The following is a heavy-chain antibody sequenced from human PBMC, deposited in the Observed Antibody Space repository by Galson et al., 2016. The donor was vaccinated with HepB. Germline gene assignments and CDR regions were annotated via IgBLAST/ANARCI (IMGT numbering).Heavy chain of an antibody. V-gene: IGHV3-74*01. CDR1: GFSISGYW. CDR2: INERGSVW. CDR3: AREYKRVGASLNY. Sequence: SLRLSCAGSGFSISGYWIHWVRQAPGKGLVWVSRINERGSVWGYADSVKGRFTISKDNVKNTVYLQMTSLSAEDTAIYYCAREYKRVGASLNYWGQGTLVTVFS. D-gene: IGHD1-26*01. J-gene: IGHJ4*02.